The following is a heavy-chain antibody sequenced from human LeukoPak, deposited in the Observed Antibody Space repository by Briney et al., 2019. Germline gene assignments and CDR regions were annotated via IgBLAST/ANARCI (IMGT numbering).Heavy chain of an antibody. Sequence: ASVTVSFMASGYTFTDYYMHWVRQAAGQGLEWMGWSNPNTGGTHYAQKFQGRVTMARDTSISTAYMEPGRLRSDDTAVYYCASALGSGYYPYYYYRMDVWGRGTRVTVSS. J-gene: IGHJ6*02. V-gene: IGHV1-2*02. D-gene: IGHD3-22*01. CDR2: SNPNTGGT. CDR3: ASALGSGYYPYYYYRMDV. CDR1: GYTFTDYY.